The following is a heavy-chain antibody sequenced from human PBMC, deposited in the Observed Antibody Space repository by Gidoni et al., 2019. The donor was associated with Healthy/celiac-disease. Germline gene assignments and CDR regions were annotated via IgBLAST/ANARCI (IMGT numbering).Heavy chain of an antibody. CDR2: ISSSSSYI. CDR3: ARDQGPHNWIQNGRVGAFDI. CDR1: GFTFSSYS. J-gene: IGHJ3*02. D-gene: IGHD1-20*01. Sequence: EVQLVESGGGLVKPGGSLRLSCAASGFTFSSYSMNRVRQAPGKGLEWVSSISSSSSYIYYADSVKGRFTISRDNAKNSLYLQMNSLRAEDTAVYYCARDQGPHNWIQNGRVGAFDIWGQGTMVTVSS. V-gene: IGHV3-21*01.